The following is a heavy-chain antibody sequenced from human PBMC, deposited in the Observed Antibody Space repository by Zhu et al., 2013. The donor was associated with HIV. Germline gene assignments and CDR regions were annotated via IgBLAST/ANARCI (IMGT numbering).Heavy chain of an antibody. CDR1: GGTFSSYA. D-gene: IGHD1-26*01. CDR3: ARSLSYASPFDY. Sequence: QVQLVQSGAEVKKPGSSVKVSCKASGGTFSSYAISWVRQAPGQGLEWMGGIIPIFGTPNYAQKFQGRVTITADKSTSTAYMELSSLRSEDTAVYYCARSLSYASPFDYWGQGPWSPVSS. J-gene: IGHJ4*02. V-gene: IGHV1-69*06. CDR2: IIPIFGTP.